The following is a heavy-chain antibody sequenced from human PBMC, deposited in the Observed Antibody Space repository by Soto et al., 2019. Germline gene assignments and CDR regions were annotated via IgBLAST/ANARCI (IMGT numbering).Heavy chain of an antibody. CDR2: IWYDGSNK. J-gene: IGHJ4*02. V-gene: IGHV3-33*01. CDR1: GFTFSSYG. CDR3: ARDKLWFGELLPLFDY. D-gene: IGHD3-10*01. Sequence: GGSLRLSCAASGFTFSSYGMHWVRQAPGKGLEWVAVIWYDGSNKYYADSVKGRFTISRDNSKNTLYLQMNSLRAEDTAVYYCARDKLWFGELLPLFDYWGQGTLVTVSS.